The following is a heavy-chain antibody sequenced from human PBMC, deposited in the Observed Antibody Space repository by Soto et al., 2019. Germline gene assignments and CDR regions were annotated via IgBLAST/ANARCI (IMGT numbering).Heavy chain of an antibody. J-gene: IGHJ6*03. CDR1: GFTFSSYA. CDR3: AKGYCSSTSCLGGYYYYYMDV. Sequence: GGSLRLSCAASGFTFSSYAMSWVRQAPGKGLEWVSAISGSGGSTYYADSVKGRFTISRDNSKNTLYLQMNSLRAEDTAVYYCAKGYCSSTSCLGGYYYYYMDVWGKGTTVTVSS. D-gene: IGHD2-2*01. V-gene: IGHV3-23*01. CDR2: ISGSGGST.